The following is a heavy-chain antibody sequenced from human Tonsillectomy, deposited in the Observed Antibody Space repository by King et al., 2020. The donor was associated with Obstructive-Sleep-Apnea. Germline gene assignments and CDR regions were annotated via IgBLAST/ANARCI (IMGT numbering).Heavy chain of an antibody. J-gene: IGHJ4*02. CDR2: IYYSGST. Sequence: PLQESGPGLVKPSQTLSLTCTVSGGSISSGGYYWSWIRPHPGKGLEWIGYIYYSGSTYYNPSLKSRVTISVDTSKNQFSLKLSSVTAADTAVYYCAREEDYGGNSGVSYFDYWGQGTLVTVSS. D-gene: IGHD4-23*01. CDR1: GGSISSGGYY. V-gene: IGHV4-31*03. CDR3: AREEDYGGNSGVSYFDY.